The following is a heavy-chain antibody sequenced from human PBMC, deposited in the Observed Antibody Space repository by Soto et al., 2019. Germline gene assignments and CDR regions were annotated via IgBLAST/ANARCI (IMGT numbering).Heavy chain of an antibody. Sequence: QVQLVQSGAEVKKPGASVKVSCKASGYTFTSYDINWVRQATGQGLEWMGWMNPNSGNTGYAQKFQGRVTMTRNTSLSTAYMELSSIRSEDTAVYYCARERTGTTSMDVWGQGTTVTVSS. J-gene: IGHJ6*02. CDR3: ARERTGTTSMDV. CDR1: GYTFTSYD. CDR2: MNPNSGNT. V-gene: IGHV1-8*01. D-gene: IGHD1-1*01.